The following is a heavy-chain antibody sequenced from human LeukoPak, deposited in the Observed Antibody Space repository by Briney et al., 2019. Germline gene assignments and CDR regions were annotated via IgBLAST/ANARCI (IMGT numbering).Heavy chain of an antibody. D-gene: IGHD1-26*01. Sequence: GGSLRLSCSASGFTYSTYAMHWVRQAPGKGLEFVSAISSNGGSTFYADSVKGRFTISRDNSKDTLYLQMSSLRAEDTAVYYCVKSAYSGSYFSLDYWGQGTLVTVSS. CDR2: ISSNGGST. J-gene: IGHJ4*02. CDR3: VKSAYSGSYFSLDY. V-gene: IGHV3-64D*09. CDR1: GFTYSTYA.